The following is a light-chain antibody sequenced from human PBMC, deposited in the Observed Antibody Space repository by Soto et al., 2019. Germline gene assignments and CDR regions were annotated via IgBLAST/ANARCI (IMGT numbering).Light chain of an antibody. Sequence: EIVMTQSPATLSVSPGERATLSCRASQSVGSDLAWYQQKPGQAPRLVIHDIFTRPTGVPTRISGSGSGTEFTVNISSRQSEECAVYYCQQYNSWPLTFGGGTKVEIK. CDR2: DIF. J-gene: IGKJ4*02. CDR1: QSVGSD. V-gene: IGKV3D-15*01. CDR3: QQYNSWPLT.